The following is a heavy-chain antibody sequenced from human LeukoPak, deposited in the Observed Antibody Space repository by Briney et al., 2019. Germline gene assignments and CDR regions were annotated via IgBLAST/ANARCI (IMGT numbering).Heavy chain of an antibody. Sequence: SETLSLTCTVSGGSVSSGDYYWSWIRQPAGKELEWIGRIYTSGTTSYNPSLQSRVTISLDISKNQGSLKLSSVTATDTAVYYCARDQPYIDVWGKGTTVTVSS. CDR2: IYTSGTT. CDR1: GGSVSSGDYY. J-gene: IGHJ6*03. CDR3: ARDQPYIDV. V-gene: IGHV4-61*02.